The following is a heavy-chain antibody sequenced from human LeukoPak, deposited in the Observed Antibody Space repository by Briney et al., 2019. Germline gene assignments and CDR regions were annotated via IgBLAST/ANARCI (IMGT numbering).Heavy chain of an antibody. J-gene: IGHJ5*02. V-gene: IGHV3-48*03. Sequence: GGSLRLSCAASGFASSGYEMNWVRQAPGKGLEWVSYISSSGSSIYYADSVKGRFTISRDNAKNSLYLQMNSLRDEDTAVYYCATKVAGTSHFSSWGQGTLVTVSS. D-gene: IGHD6-19*01. CDR3: ATKVAGTSHFSS. CDR2: ISSSGSSI. CDR1: GFASSGYE.